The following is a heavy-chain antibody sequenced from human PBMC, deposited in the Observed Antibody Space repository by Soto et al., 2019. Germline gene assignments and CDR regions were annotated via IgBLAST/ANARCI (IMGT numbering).Heavy chain of an antibody. Sequence: ASVKVSCKTSGYNFTSHYIHWVRQAPGQRLESMGIIYPRGGSTIYAQKFQGKVTMTRDTSTHTLYMELSSLRSEDTAVYYCARDRKDPQIRSLDRVRRDGMDVWGQGTTVTVSS. CDR3: ARDRKDPQIRSLDRVRRDGMDV. V-gene: IGHV1-46*01. CDR1: GYNFTSHY. J-gene: IGHJ6*02. CDR2: IYPRGGST. D-gene: IGHD3-3*01.